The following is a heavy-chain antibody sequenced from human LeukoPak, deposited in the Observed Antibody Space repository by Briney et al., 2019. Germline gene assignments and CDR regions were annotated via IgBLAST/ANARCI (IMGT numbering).Heavy chain of an antibody. J-gene: IGHJ4*02. CDR2: IYYSGTT. CDR3: AKYQDGTMFDY. Sequence: SETLSLTCAVYSGSFSGYYWSWIRQPPGKGLELIGRIYYSGTTYYNPSLKSRVTISVDTSRKQFSLKLTSVTAADTAVYYCAKYQDGTMFDYWGQGTLVTVS. D-gene: IGHD1-7*01. V-gene: IGHV4-34*01. CDR1: SGSFSGYY.